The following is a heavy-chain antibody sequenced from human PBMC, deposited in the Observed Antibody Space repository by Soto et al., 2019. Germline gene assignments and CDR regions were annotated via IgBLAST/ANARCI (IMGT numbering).Heavy chain of an antibody. CDR3: ARNSWSYPDY. D-gene: IGHD1-26*01. CDR1: GFTFSSYA. V-gene: IGHV3-23*01. Sequence: EVQLLESGGGLVQPGGSLRLSCAASGFTFSSYAMSWVRQAPGKGLEWVSAISGSGGSTYYAYSVKGRFTISRDNSKNTLYLQRTSLRAEDTAVYYCARNSWSYPDYWGQGTLVTVSS. J-gene: IGHJ4*02. CDR2: ISGSGGST.